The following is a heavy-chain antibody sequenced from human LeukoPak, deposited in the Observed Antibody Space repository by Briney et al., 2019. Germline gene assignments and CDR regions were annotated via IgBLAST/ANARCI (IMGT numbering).Heavy chain of an antibody. CDR3: ARRDYDNWFDP. CDR2: IYHTGNT. D-gene: IGHD4-17*01. Sequence: PSETLSLTCVVSGYSISSGYYWGWIRQPPGKGLQWIGSIYHTGNTYCNPSLKSRVTISLDTSKNQFSLKLTSVTAADTAVYYCARRDYDNWFDPWGQGTLVNVSS. CDR1: GYSISSGYY. J-gene: IGHJ5*02. V-gene: IGHV4-38-2*01.